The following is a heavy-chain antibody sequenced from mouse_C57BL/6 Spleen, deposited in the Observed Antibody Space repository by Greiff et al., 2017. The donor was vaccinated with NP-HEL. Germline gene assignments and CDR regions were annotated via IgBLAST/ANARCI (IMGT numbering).Heavy chain of an antibody. V-gene: IGHV1-18*01. D-gene: IGHD2-4*01. CDR3: ARRYYDYESYAMDY. Sequence: VQLQQSGPELVKPGASVKIPCKASGYTFTDYNMDWVKQSHGKSLEWIGDINPNNGGTIYNQKFKGKATLTVDKSSSTAYMELRSLTSEDTAVYYCARRYYDYESYAMDYWGQGTSVTVSS. CDR2: INPNNGGT. CDR1: GYTFTDYN. J-gene: IGHJ4*01.